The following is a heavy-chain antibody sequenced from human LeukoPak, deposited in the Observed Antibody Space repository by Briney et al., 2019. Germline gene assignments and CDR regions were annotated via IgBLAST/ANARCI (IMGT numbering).Heavy chain of an antibody. Sequence: SETLSLTCTVSGGSISSSSYYWGWIRQPPGKGLEWIGSIYYSGSTYYNPSLKSRVTISVDTSKNQFSLKLSSVTAADTAVYYCARGTSSGWSYDAFDIWGQGTMVTVSS. V-gene: IGHV4-39*07. J-gene: IGHJ3*02. CDR2: IYYSGST. D-gene: IGHD6-19*01. CDR1: GGSISSSSYY. CDR3: ARGTSSGWSYDAFDI.